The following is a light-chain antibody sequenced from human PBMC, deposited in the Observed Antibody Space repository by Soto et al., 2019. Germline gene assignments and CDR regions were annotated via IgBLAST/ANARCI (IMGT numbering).Light chain of an antibody. CDR2: EVS. Sequence: QSVLTQPPSASGSPGQSVTISCTGTSSDVGPYNYVSWYQQHPGKAPKLMIYEVSKRPSGVPDRFSGSKSDNTASLTVSGLQAEDEADYYCSSYAGSNNYVFGTGPKVTVL. CDR3: SSYAGSNNYV. CDR1: SSDVGPYNY. V-gene: IGLV2-8*01. J-gene: IGLJ1*01.